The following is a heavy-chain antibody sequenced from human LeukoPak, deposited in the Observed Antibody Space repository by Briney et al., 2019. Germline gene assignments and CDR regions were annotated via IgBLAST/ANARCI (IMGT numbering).Heavy chain of an antibody. CDR3: ARKGDGYNSGYFDL. CDR1: GGSISSSSYY. J-gene: IGHJ2*01. D-gene: IGHD5-24*01. Sequence: SETLSLTCSVSGGSISSSSYYWGWLRQPPGKGLEWIGSIFFSGSTYYNPSLKSRVTISVETSKNQFSLILSSMTAADTAVYYCARKGDGYNSGYFDLWGRGTLVTVSS. V-gene: IGHV4-39*01. CDR2: IFFSGST.